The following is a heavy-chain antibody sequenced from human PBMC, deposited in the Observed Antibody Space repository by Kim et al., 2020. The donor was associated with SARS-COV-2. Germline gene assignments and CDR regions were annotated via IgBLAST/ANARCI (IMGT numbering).Heavy chain of an antibody. D-gene: IGHD6-19*01. V-gene: IGHV7-4-1*02. Sequence: PTNAQGFTGRFVFSLDTSVSSAYLQITSLKAEDTAVYFCARGAVEGYYFDYWGQGTLVTVSS. J-gene: IGHJ4*02. CDR2: P. CDR3: ARGAVEGYYFDY.